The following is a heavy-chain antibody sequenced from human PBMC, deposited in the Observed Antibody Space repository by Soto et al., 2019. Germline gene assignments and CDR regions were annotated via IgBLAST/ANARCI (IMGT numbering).Heavy chain of an antibody. Sequence: WLSQRLPWAVSGVNFSSHGSHRIRQAKNKGLEWVAVIWYDGSNKYYADSVKGRFTISRDNSKKTLYLQMNSLRAEDTAVYYCSRESSDWSGSHMSYFDYWGQGTLVTVSS. CDR3: SRESSDWSGSHMSYFDY. CDR1: GVNFSSHG. J-gene: IGHJ4*02. D-gene: IGHD3-3*01. V-gene: IGHV3-33*08. CDR2: IWYDGSNK.